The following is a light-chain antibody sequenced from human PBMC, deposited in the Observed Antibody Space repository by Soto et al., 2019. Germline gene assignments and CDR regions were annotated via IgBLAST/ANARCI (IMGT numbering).Light chain of an antibody. Sequence: EIVLTQSPATLSLSPGERATLSCRASQSISRYLAWYQQKPGQAPRLLIFDASNRATGIPARFSGSGSGTDFTLTISSLDSEDFAVYYCQQRTNWVTFGQGTRLAIK. CDR1: QSISRY. J-gene: IGKJ5*01. CDR2: DAS. CDR3: QQRTNWVT. V-gene: IGKV3-11*01.